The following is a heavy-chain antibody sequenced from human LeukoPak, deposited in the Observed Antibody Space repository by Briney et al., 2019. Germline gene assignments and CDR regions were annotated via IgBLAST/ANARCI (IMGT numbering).Heavy chain of an antibody. CDR2: ISSSGSTI. CDR3: ARAPMLSSGYYYRDAFDI. J-gene: IGHJ3*02. Sequence: GGSLRLSCAASGFTFSSYSMNWVRQAPGKGLEWVSYISSSGSTIYYADSVKGRFTISRDNAKNSLYLQMNSLRAEDTAVYYCARAPMLSSGYYYRDAFDIWGQGTMVTVSS. CDR1: GFTFSSYS. D-gene: IGHD3-22*01. V-gene: IGHV3-48*04.